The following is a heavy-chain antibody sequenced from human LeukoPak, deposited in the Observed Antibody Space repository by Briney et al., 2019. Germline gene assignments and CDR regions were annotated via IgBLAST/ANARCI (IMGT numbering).Heavy chain of an antibody. Sequence: GGSLRLSCAASGFTFDDYAMHWVRQAPGKGLEWVSGISWNSGSIGYADSVKGRFTISRDNAKNSLYLQMNSLRAEDTALYYCAKVSERSDIVATIDYWGQGTLVTVSS. J-gene: IGHJ4*02. CDR3: AKVSERSDIVATIDY. CDR1: GFTFDDYA. D-gene: IGHD5-12*01. V-gene: IGHV3-9*01. CDR2: ISWNSGSI.